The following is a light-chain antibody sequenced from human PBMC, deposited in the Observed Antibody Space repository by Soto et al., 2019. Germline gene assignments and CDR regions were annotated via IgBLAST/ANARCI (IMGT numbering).Light chain of an antibody. CDR2: DAS. J-gene: IGKJ2*01. CDR3: QQRSNWPPYT. CDR1: QSVSSY. Sequence: EIVLTQSRATLSLPLGERATLSCRASQSVSSYLAWYQQKPGQAPRLLIYDASNRATGIPARFSGSGSGTDFTLTISSLEPEDFAVYYCQQRSNWPPYTFGQGTKLEIK. V-gene: IGKV3-11*01.